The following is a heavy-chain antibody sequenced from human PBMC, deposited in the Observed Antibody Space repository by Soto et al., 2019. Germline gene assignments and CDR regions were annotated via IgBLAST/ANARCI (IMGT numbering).Heavy chain of an antibody. V-gene: IGHV4-4*02. J-gene: IGHJ4*02. CDR1: GASIISSNW. Sequence: QVQLQESGPGLVKPSGTLSLSCAVSGASIISSNWWSWVRQPPGKGLEWIGEIYHNGNTNYNPSLKSRVIISVDNSKNEFSLKLNSVTAADTAVYYCTRDSSQNRYYFDYWGQGALVTVSS. CDR3: TRDSSQNRYYFDY. CDR2: IYHNGNT.